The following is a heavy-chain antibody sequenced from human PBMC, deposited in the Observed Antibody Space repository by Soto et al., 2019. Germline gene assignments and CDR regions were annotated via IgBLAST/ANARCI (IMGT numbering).Heavy chain of an antibody. Sequence: SVKVSCKASGGTFSSYAISWVRQAPGQGLEWMGGIIPIFGTANYAQKFQGRVTITADESTSTAYMELSSLRSEDTAVYYCAREGASSCSSTSCRYRFDPWGQGTLVTVS. CDR1: GGTFSSYA. D-gene: IGHD2-2*01. CDR3: AREGASSCSSTSCRYRFDP. CDR2: IIPIFGTA. J-gene: IGHJ5*02. V-gene: IGHV1-69*13.